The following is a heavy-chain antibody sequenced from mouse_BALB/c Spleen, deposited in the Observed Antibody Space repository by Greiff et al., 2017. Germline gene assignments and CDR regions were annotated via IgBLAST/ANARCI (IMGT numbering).Heavy chain of an antibody. CDR3: ARKKDYDYDWFAY. CDR1: GFTFSSFG. V-gene: IGHV5-17*02. CDR2: ISSGSSTI. D-gene: IGHD2-4*01. J-gene: IGHJ3*01. Sequence: EVQGVESGGGLVQPGGSRKLSCAASGFTFSSFGMHWVRQAPEKGLEWVAYISSGSSTIYYADTVKGRFTISRANPKNTLFLQMTSLRSEDTAMYYCARKKDYDYDWFAYWGQGTLVTVSA.